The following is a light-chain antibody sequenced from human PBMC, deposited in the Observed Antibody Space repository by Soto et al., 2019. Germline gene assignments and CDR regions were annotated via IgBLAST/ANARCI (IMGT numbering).Light chain of an antibody. CDR3: SSYAASDNFVI. Sequence: QSVLTQPPSASGSPGQSVTISCTGTDSDVGGYNFVSWYQQHPGRAPKLMIYVVYQRPSGVPDRFSGSKSGNTASLTVSGLQAEDEANYYCSSYAASDNFVIFGGGTKVTVL. CDR1: DSDVGGYNF. V-gene: IGLV2-8*01. J-gene: IGLJ2*01. CDR2: VVY.